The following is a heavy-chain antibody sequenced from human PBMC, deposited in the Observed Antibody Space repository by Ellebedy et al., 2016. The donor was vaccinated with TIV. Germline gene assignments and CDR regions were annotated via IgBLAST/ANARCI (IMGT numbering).Heavy chain of an antibody. J-gene: IGHJ4*02. CDR3: ARFADYGRY. D-gene: IGHD4-17*01. Sequence: GESLKISCAASGFPFSNFAMSWVRQAPAKGLEWISLIGGSGRDTYYTDSVTGRFTISRDNAKNSLYLQMNSLRAEDTAVYDCARFADYGRYWGQGTLVTVSS. CDR1: GFPFSNFA. CDR2: IGGSGRDT. V-gene: IGHV3-23*01.